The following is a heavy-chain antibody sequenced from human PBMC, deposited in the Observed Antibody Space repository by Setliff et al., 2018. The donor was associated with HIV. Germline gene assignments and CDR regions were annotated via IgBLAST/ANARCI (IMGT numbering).Heavy chain of an antibody. CDR1: GFAFGNYA. CDR3: ARMIMSTSERNWFDP. J-gene: IGHJ5*02. D-gene: IGHD3-16*01. CDR2: VSYDGTNT. Sequence: GGSLRLSCAASGFAFGNYAMHWVRQAPGEGLEWVAIVSYDGTNTYCADAVKGRFTISRDNAKNSLYLQMRSLRVEDTAIYYCARMIMSTSERNWFDPWGQGTLVTVSS. V-gene: IGHV3-30*04.